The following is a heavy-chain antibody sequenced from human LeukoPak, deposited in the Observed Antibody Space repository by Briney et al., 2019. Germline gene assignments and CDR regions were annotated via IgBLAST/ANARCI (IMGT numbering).Heavy chain of an antibody. Sequence: GASVKVSCKASGYTFTDYYMHWVRQAPGQGLEWMGWINTNTGNPRYAQGFTGRLVFSLDTSVSTAYLKISSLKTEDTAVYYCAREWRESGSYFGWFDPWGQGTLVTVSS. CDR2: INTNTGNP. CDR1: GYTFTDYY. D-gene: IGHD1-26*01. V-gene: IGHV7-4-1*02. CDR3: AREWRESGSYFGWFDP. J-gene: IGHJ5*02.